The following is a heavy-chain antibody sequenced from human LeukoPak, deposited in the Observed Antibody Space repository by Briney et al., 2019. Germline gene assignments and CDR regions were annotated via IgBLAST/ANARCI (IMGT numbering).Heavy chain of an antibody. CDR1: GFTFDDYA. D-gene: IGHD1-26*01. V-gene: IGHV3-74*01. CDR2: INSDGSTT. CDR3: ARRTYSGTYYYFDY. J-gene: IGHJ4*02. Sequence: GGSLRLSCAASGFTFDDYAVHWVRQAPGKGLVWVSRINSDGSTTSYADSVKGRFTISRDNAKNTLYLQMNSLRAEDTAVYYCARRTYSGTYYYFDYWGQGTLVTVSS.